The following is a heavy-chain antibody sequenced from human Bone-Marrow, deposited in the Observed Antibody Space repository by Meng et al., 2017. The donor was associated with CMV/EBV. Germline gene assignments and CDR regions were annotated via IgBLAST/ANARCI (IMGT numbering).Heavy chain of an antibody. CDR3: ARDLPFGSHSSGWQCFDY. CDR2: ISAYNGNT. V-gene: IGHV1-18*01. D-gene: IGHD6-19*01. CDR1: GSTFTSYG. J-gene: IGHJ4*02. Sequence: QVQLVQTGAEVNKPGASVNVPCMASGSTFTSYGISWVRQAPGQGLEWMGWISAYNGNTNYAQKLQGRVTMTTDTSTSTAYMELRSLRSDDTAVYYCARDLPFGSHSSGWQCFDYWGQGTLVTVSS.